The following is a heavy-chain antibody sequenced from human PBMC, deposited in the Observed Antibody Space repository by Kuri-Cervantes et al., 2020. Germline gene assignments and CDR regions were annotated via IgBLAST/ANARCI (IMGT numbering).Heavy chain of an antibody. J-gene: IGHJ6*02. Sequence: GGSLRLSCAASGFTFSGYSMNWVRQAPGKGLEWLSYISSSSTIYYADSVKGRFTISRDNAKNSLYLQMNSLRDEDTAVYYCARDWSTVGGMDVWGQGTTVTVSS. CDR2: ISSSSTI. D-gene: IGHD4-23*01. CDR1: GFTFSGYS. CDR3: ARDWSTVGGMDV. V-gene: IGHV3-48*02.